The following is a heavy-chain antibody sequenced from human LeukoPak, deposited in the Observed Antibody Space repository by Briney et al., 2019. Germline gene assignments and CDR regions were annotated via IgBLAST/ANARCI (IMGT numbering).Heavy chain of an antibody. CDR1: GGSISSYY. Sequence: SETLSLTCTVSGGSISSYYWSWIRQPAGKGLEWIGRIYTSGSTNYNPSLKSRVTMSVDTSKNQFSLKPNSVTAADTAVYYCARGRFENPAAEAFDIWGQGTMVTVSS. D-gene: IGHD6-13*01. CDR2: IYTSGST. CDR3: ARGRFENPAAEAFDI. J-gene: IGHJ3*02. V-gene: IGHV4-4*07.